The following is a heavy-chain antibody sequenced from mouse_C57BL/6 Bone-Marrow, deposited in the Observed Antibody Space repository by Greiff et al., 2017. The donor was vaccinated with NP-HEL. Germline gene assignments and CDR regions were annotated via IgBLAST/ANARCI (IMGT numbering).Heavy chain of an antibody. CDR1: GYTFTSYW. CDR3: ARVPSWYFDV. V-gene: IGHV1-59*01. CDR2: IDPSDSYT. J-gene: IGHJ1*03. Sequence: VKLQQPGAELVRPGTSVKLSCKASGYTFTSYWMHWVKQRPGQGLEWIGVIDPSDSYTNYNQKFKGKATLTVDTSSSTAYMQLSSLTSEDSAVYYCARVPSWYFDVWGTGTTVTVSS.